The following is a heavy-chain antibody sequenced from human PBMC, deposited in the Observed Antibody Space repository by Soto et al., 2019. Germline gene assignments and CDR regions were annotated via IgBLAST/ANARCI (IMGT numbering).Heavy chain of an antibody. Sequence: PSETLSLTRTVSGGSISSGGYYWSWIRQHPGKGLEWIGYIYYSGSTYYNPSLKSRVTISVDTSKNQFSLKLSSVTAADTAVYYCARYYSGYDFGYYYGMDVWGQGTTVTVSS. D-gene: IGHD5-12*01. CDR1: GGSISSGGYY. CDR3: ARYYSGYDFGYYYGMDV. CDR2: IYYSGST. V-gene: IGHV4-31*03. J-gene: IGHJ6*02.